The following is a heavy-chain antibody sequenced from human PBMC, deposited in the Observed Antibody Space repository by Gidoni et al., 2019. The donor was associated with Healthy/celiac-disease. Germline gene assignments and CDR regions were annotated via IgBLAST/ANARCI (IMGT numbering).Heavy chain of an antibody. Sequence: EVQLVESGGGLVKPGGSLRLSCAASGFTFSSYSMNWVRQAPGKGLEWVSSISSSSSYIYYADSVKGRFTISRDNAKNSLYLQMNSLRAEDTAVYYCARAIPFLGNGDLDYWGQGTLVTVSS. J-gene: IGHJ4*02. CDR1: GFTFSSYS. V-gene: IGHV3-21*01. D-gene: IGHD4-17*01. CDR3: ARAIPFLGNGDLDY. CDR2: ISSSSSYI.